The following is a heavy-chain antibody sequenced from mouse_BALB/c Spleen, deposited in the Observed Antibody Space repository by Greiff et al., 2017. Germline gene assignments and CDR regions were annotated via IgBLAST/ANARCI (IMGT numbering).Heavy chain of an antibody. Sequence: QVQLQQSGPQLVRPGASVKISCKASGYSFTSYWMHWVKQRPGQGLEWIGMIDPSDSETRLNQKFKDKATLTVDKSSSTAYMQLSSPTSEDSAVYYCARGSNWDYFDYWGQGTTLTVSS. V-gene: IGHV1S126*01. D-gene: IGHD4-1*01. CDR2: IDPSDSET. CDR3: ARGSNWDYFDY. CDR1: GYSFTSYW. J-gene: IGHJ2*01.